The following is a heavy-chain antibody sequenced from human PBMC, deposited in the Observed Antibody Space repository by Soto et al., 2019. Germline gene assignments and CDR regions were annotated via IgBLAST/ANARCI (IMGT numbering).Heavy chain of an antibody. V-gene: IGHV3-21*01. CDR2: ISRSAGNT. CDR1: GFTFSSYS. J-gene: IGHJ3*02. CDR3: ARGQVPGLDAFDI. Sequence: PGGSLRLSCAASGFTFSSYSMNWVRQAPGKGLEWVSSISRSAGNTYYADSVKGRFTISRDNAKNSMYLQMNSLRAEDTAVYYCARGQVPGLDAFDIWGQGTMVTVSS.